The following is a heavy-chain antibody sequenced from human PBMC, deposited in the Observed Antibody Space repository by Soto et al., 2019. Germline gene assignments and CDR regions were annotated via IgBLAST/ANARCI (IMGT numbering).Heavy chain of an antibody. CDR1: GGTFSSYA. J-gene: IGHJ5*02. CDR3: ARAPNGGNTLNWFDP. Sequence: QVQLVQSGAEVKKPGSSVKVSCKASGGTFSSYAISWVQQAPGQGLEWMGGIIPIFGTANYAQKFQGRVTITADECTSTAYMELSSLRSEDTAVYYCARAPNGGNTLNWFDPWGQGTLVTVSS. CDR2: IIPIFGTA. D-gene: IGHD2-15*01. V-gene: IGHV1-69*01.